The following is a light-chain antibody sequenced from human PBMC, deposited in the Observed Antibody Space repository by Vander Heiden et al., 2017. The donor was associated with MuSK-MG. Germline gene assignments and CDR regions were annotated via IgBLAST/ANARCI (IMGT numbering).Light chain of an antibody. Sequence: SYDLPQPPSVSVSPGPTAKITCSGDALSKQDTYWYQQKPGQAPVLVIYKDSERPSGIPERFSGSSSGTTATLTISGVKAEDEADYYCQSADSTVSGQVFGGGTKLTAL. CDR1: ALSKQD. CDR3: QSADSTVSGQV. CDR2: KDS. V-gene: IGLV3-25*03. J-gene: IGLJ3*02.